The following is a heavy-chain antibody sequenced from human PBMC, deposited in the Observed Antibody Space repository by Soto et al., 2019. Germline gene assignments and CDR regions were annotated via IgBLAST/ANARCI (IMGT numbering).Heavy chain of an antibody. CDR3: TPYGGNHND. Sequence: EVQLVESGGGLVQPGRSLKLSCAASGFTFSGSALHWVRQASGKGLEWVGRIRSKANGYATVYAASVKGRFTTSRDDAKNMAYLRMSSLKIEDTAVYYCTPYGGNHNDWGQGTLVTVSS. J-gene: IGHJ4*02. D-gene: IGHD4-17*01. CDR2: IRSKANGYAT. V-gene: IGHV3-73*02. CDR1: GFTFSGSA.